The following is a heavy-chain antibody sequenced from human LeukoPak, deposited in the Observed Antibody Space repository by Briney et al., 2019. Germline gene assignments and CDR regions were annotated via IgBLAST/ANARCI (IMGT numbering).Heavy chain of an antibody. D-gene: IGHD3-10*01. J-gene: IGHJ4*02. CDR1: GGSISSYY. V-gene: IGHV4-59*01. CDR2: IYYRGST. Sequence: SETLSLTCTVSGGSISSYYWSWIRQPPAKGLEWIGYIYYRGSTKYNPSLKSRVTISVDKSKNQFSLKLSSVTAADTAVYYCARGRYGSGSYYMDYWGQGTLVTVSS. CDR3: ARGRYGSGSYYMDY.